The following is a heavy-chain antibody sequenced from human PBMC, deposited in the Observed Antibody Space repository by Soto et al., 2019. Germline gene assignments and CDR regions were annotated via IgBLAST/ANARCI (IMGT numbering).Heavy chain of an antibody. CDR2: ISSSSSTI. CDR3: ARDRSPAKLELMLGLDAFDI. J-gene: IGHJ3*02. V-gene: IGHV3-48*02. D-gene: IGHD1-7*01. CDR1: GFTFSSYS. Sequence: TGGSLRLSCAASGFTFSSYSMNWVRQAPGKGLEWVSYISSSSSTIYYADSVKGRFTISRDNAKNSLYLQMNSLRDEDTAVYYCARDRSPAKLELMLGLDAFDIWGQGTMVTVSS.